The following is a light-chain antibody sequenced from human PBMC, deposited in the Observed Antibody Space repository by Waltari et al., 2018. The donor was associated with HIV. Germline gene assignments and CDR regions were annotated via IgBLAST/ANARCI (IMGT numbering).Light chain of an antibody. CDR1: QGIGQY. V-gene: IGKV1-39*02. CDR2: VAL. J-gene: IGKJ2*01. CDR3: QQTMSVPYT. Sequence: DVQMTQSPSVLSASVGDRVTITCRASQGIGQYLNWYQQKPGKAPRLLIYVALTRQSGVPSRVHGGGLGTSFALTIDSLQPDDVATYFCQQTMSVPYTFGPGT.